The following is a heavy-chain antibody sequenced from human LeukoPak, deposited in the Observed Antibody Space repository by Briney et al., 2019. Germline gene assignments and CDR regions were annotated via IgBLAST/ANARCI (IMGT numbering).Heavy chain of an antibody. CDR2: ISGSGGST. CDR1: GFTLSSYA. J-gene: IGHJ4*02. CDR3: ARWMIAAAYYFDY. D-gene: IGHD6-13*01. V-gene: IGHV3-23*01. Sequence: GGSLRLSCTASGFTLSSYAMSWVRQAPGKGLEWVSAISGSGGSTYYADSVKGRFTISRDNSKNTLYLQMNSLRAEDTAVYYCARWMIAAAYYFDYWGQGTLVSVSS.